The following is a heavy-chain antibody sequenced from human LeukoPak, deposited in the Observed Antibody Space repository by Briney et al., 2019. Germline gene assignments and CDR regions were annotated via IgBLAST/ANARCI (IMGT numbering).Heavy chain of an antibody. D-gene: IGHD4-17*01. J-gene: IGHJ5*02. V-gene: IGHV4-39*07. CDR1: GGSISSSSDY. Sequence: SETLSLTCTVSGGSISSSSDYWGWIRQAPGKGLEWIGSIYYHGNTYYNSSLKSRVTISVDTSKNQFSLKLSSATAADTAVYYCARETTVTTGANWFDPWGQGTLVTVSS. CDR3: ARETTVTTGANWFDP. CDR2: IYYHGNT.